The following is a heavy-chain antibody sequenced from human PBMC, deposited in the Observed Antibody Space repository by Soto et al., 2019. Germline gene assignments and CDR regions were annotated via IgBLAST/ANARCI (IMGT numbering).Heavy chain of an antibody. CDR3: TRDHGYGYGMDV. Sequence: GGSLRLSCAASGFTFSTYSMNWVRQAPGKGLEWISYITKSIRTIYYADSVKGRFTISRYNAKNSLYLQMNSLRAEDTAVYYCTRDHGYGYGMDVWGQGTTVTVSS. V-gene: IGHV3-48*01. CDR2: ITKSIRTI. CDR1: GFTFSTYS. D-gene: IGHD5-12*01. J-gene: IGHJ6*02.